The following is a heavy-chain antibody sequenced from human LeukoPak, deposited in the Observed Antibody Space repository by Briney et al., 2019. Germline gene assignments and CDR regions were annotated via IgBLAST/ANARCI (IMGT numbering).Heavy chain of an antibody. CDR2: IKQDESEE. J-gene: IGHJ4*02. V-gene: IGHV3-7*02. Sequence: PGGSLKLSCAASGFTFSNYWMSWVRQPPGKGLEWVVNIKQDESEEYYVDSVKGRFTISRDNAKNELYLQMSNLRAEDTAVYYCAKYSSSWSPDYWGQGTLVTVSS. CDR3: AKYSSSWSPDY. CDR1: GFTFSNYW. D-gene: IGHD6-13*01.